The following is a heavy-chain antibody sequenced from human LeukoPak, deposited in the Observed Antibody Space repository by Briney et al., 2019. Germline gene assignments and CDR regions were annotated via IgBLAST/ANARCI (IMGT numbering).Heavy chain of an antibody. CDR3: AKGPSGFGELLY. D-gene: IGHD3-10*01. CDR2: INGDGTIT. CDR1: GFTFTTYL. J-gene: IGHJ4*02. V-gene: IGHV3-74*01. Sequence: PGGSLRLSCAASGFTFTTYLMHWVRQAPGKGLVWVSRINGDGTITSYADSVKGRFTISRDNSKNTLYLQMNSLRAEDTAVYYCAKGPSGFGELLYWGQGTLVTVSS.